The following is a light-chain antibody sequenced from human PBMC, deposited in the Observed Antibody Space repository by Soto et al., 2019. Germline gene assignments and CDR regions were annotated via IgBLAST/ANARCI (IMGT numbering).Light chain of an antibody. CDR2: GAS. J-gene: IGKJ5*01. V-gene: IGKV3-15*01. CDR1: QSLNSN. CDR3: QQYNNWPPGIT. Sequence: DTIMTQSPVILSVSPGERATVSCRASQSLNSNLAWYQQKPGQAPRLLIIGASERVTTIPARFSGSGSGTEFTLSISSLQSEDFAVYYCQQYNNWPPGITFGQGTRLEIK.